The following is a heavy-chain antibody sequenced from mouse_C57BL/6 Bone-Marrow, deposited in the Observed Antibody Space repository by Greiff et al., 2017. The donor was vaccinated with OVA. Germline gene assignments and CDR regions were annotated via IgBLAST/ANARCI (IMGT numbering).Heavy chain of an antibody. CDR2: IRLKSDNYAT. CDR1: GFTFSNYW. V-gene: IGHV6-3*01. J-gene: IGHJ4*01. CDR3: TATFITTAYAMDY. Sequence: EVKVEESGGGLVQPGGSMKLSCVASGFTFSNYWMNWVRQSPEKGLEWVAQIRLKSDNYATHYAESVKGRFTISRDESKSSVYLQMNNLRAEDTGIYYCTATFITTAYAMDYWGQGTSVTVSS. D-gene: IGHD1-1*01.